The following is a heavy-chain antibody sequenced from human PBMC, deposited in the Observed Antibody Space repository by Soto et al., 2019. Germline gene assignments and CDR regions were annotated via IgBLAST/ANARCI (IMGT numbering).Heavy chain of an antibody. D-gene: IGHD3-22*01. CDR3: ARGDQAYYSCCGYYNC. CDR1: GYTFTSYD. J-gene: IGHJ4*02. V-gene: IGHV1-8*01. Sequence: ASVKVSCKASGYTFTSYDINWVRQATGQGLEWMGWMNPNSGNTGYAQKFQGRVTMTRNTSMSTAYMELSSLRSEDTAVYYCARGDQAYYSCCGYYNCWGQGGLVTVSS. CDR2: MNPNSGNT.